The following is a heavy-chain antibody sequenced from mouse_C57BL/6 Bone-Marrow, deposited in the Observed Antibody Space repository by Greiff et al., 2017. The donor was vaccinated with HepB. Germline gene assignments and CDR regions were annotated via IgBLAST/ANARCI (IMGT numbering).Heavy chain of an antibody. CDR3: ARYSTGFAY. Sequence: EVHLVESGGGLVQPGGSLSLSCAASGFTFTDYYMSWVRQPPGKALEWLGFIRNKANGYTTEYSASVKGRFTIYRDNSQSILYLQMNALRAEDSATYYCARYSTGFAYWGQGTLVTVSA. CDR1: GFTFTDYY. V-gene: IGHV7-3*01. J-gene: IGHJ3*01. CDR2: IRNKANGYTT.